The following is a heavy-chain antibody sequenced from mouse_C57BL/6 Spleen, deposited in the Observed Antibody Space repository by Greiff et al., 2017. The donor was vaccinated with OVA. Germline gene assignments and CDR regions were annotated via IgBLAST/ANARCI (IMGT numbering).Heavy chain of an antibody. D-gene: IGHD1-1*01. CDR1: GFTFSSYG. CDR2: ISSGGSYT. J-gene: IGHJ4*01. V-gene: IGHV5-6*01. CDR3: ASRHYYGSSYDYAMDY. Sequence: EVQRVESGGDLVKPGGSLKLSCAASGFTFSSYGMSWVRQTPDKRLEWVATISSGGSYTYYTDSVKGRFTISRDNAKNTVDQQMSSLKLEDTAMYYCASRHYYGSSYDYAMDYWGQGTSVTVSS.